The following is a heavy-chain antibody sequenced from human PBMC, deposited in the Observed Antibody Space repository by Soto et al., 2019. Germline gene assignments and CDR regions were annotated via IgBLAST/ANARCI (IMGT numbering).Heavy chain of an antibody. V-gene: IGHV4-38-2*01. CDR3: ARVHSSGHGVDY. Sequence: PSETLSLTCAVSGDSIISIYHWAWIRQPPGRSLEWIASIFHTGTTYYTPSLKSRVTISVDTSKNQFSLRLNSVTAADTALYYCARVHSSGHGVDYWGPGTLVTVSS. J-gene: IGHJ4*02. CDR1: GDSIISIYH. D-gene: IGHD6-19*01. CDR2: IFHTGTT.